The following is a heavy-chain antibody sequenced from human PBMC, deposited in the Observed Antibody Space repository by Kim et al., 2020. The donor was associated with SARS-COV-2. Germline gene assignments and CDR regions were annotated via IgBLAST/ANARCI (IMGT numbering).Heavy chain of an antibody. D-gene: IGHD4-4*01. V-gene: IGHV4-4*02. CDR3: ARDNSNYENNWFDP. J-gene: IGHJ5*02. Sequence: NPSLKGRVTISVDKSKNQFSLKLSSVTAADTAVYYCARDNSNYENNWFDPWGQGTLVTVSS.